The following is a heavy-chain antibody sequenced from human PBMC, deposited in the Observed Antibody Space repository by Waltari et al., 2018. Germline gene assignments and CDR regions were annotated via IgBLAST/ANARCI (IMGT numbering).Heavy chain of an antibody. D-gene: IGHD2-2*01. CDR3: AKSRGFEY. CDR2: KNDEGSQK. Sequence: EVHLVESGGGLVQPGGSLRVSCGAVGFPFSRYWMSWVRQTPGKGMGWVTNKNDEGSQKYYVDSVKGRFSISRDNAKNSVYLQMNSLRVEDTSVYYCAKSRGFEYWGQGTLITVSS. V-gene: IGHV3-7*01. J-gene: IGHJ4*02. CDR1: GFPFSRYW.